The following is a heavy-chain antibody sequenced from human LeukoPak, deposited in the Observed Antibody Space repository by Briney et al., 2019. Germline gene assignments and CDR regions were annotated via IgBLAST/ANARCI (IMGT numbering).Heavy chain of an antibody. D-gene: IGHD4-11*01. J-gene: IGHJ4*02. V-gene: IGHV3-30*02. Sequence: GGSLRLSCAASGFTFSDYGMHWVRQAPGKGLEWVAFIRYDGSNKYYADSVKGRFTISRDNSKNTLYLQMNSLRAEDTAVYYRAKDLRLSNYFYFDYWGQGTLVTVSS. CDR1: GFTFSDYG. CDR3: AKDLRLSNYFYFDY. CDR2: IRYDGSNK.